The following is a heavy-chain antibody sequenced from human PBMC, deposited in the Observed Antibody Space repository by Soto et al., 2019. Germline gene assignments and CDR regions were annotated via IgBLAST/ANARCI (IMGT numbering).Heavy chain of an antibody. CDR1: GGSIRHSY. J-gene: IGHJ4*02. CDR2: IHYGGAT. CDR3: ARLHNSSDWTDFDF. D-gene: IGHD6-19*01. V-gene: IGHV4-59*08. Sequence: QEQLQESGPGLVMPSETLSLTCTVSGGSIRHSYWSWLRLSPGKGLEWIGYIHYGGATTYNPSLKSRVTPSLGSPKKHFYLNLRSVTAADTAVYFCARLHNSSDWTDFDFWGQGTRVTVSS.